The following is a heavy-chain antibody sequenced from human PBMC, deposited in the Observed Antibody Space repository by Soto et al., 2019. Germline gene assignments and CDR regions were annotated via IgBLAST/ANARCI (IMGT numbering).Heavy chain of an antibody. Sequence: ESGGALVQPGGSLRLSCGAYGFIFSRYSMNWVRQAPGKGLEWISYINSSGTNMYYADSVKGRFSISRDNGKNSAFLQMNSLRAEDTAVYYCSRDNLDLKGPMNVWGPGTTFTVSS. V-gene: IGHV3-48*01. CDR3: SRDNLDLKGPMNV. J-gene: IGHJ6*02. CDR1: GFIFSRYS. D-gene: IGHD1-1*01. CDR2: INSSGTNM.